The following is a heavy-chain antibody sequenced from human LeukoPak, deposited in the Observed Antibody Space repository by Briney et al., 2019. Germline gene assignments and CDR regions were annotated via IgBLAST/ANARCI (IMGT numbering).Heavy chain of an antibody. V-gene: IGHV3-23*01. CDR3: AKDRGIISDY. D-gene: IGHD3-10*01. J-gene: IGHJ4*02. CDR2: ISGSGDST. Sequence: GGTLRLSCAASGFTFSNYGMSWVRQAPGKGLEWVSSISGSGDSTYYADSVKGRFTISRDNSKNTLYLQMNSLRAEDTAVYYCAKDRGIISDYWGQGTLVTVSS. CDR1: GFTFSNYG.